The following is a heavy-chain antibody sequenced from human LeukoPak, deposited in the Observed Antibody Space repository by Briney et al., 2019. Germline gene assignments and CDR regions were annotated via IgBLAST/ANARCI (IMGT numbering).Heavy chain of an antibody. CDR1: GGSISTYS. D-gene: IGHD1-26*01. CDR2: IYYSGSS. J-gene: IGHJ5*02. Sequence: PSETLSLTCTVSGGSISTYSWSWIRQPPGKGLEWIGEIYYSGSSNYNPSLKSRVTISVDRSKNQFSLKVTSVTAADTAIYYCVRGRVGKPFDPWGQGTLVTVSS. CDR3: VRGRVGKPFDP. V-gene: IGHV4-59*12.